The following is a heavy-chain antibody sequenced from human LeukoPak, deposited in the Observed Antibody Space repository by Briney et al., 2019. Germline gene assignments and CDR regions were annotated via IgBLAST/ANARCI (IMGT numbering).Heavy chain of an antibody. CDR2: INHSGST. CDR1: GGSFSGYY. D-gene: IGHD3-10*01. Sequence: ILSLTCAVYGGSFSGYYWSWIRHPPGKGLEWIGEINHSGSTNYNPSLKGRVTISVDTSKNQFSLKLSSVTAADTAVYYCARLLYYYDIWGQGTMVTVSS. CDR3: ARLLYYYDI. J-gene: IGHJ3*02. V-gene: IGHV4-34*01.